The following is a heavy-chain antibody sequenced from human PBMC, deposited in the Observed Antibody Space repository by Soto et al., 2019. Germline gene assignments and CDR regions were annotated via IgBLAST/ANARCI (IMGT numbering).Heavy chain of an antibody. CDR2: IYYSGTTT. J-gene: IGHJ4*02. Sequence: ETLSLTCTVSGGSTNHYYWTWIRQPPGKGLEWMGYIYYSGTTTNYNPSLKSRVTLSVDTSKNQFSLKLSSVTAADTAVYYCARGPPLGYWGQGTLVTVSS. V-gene: IGHV4-59*08. CDR1: GGSTNHYY. CDR3: ARGPPLGY.